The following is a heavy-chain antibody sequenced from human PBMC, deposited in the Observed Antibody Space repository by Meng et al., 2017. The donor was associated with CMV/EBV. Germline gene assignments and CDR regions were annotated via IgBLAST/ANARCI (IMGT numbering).Heavy chain of an antibody. Sequence: GGSLRLSCAASGFTVSSNYMSWVRQAPGKGLEWVSVIYSGGSTYYADSVKGRFTISRDNSKNTLYLQMNSLRAEDTAVYYCARGGGSSGSGWFDPWGQGTLVTVSS. V-gene: IGHV3-66*02. CDR3: ARGGGSSGSGWFDP. J-gene: IGHJ5*02. CDR2: IYSGGST. D-gene: IGHD3-10*01. CDR1: GFTVSSNY.